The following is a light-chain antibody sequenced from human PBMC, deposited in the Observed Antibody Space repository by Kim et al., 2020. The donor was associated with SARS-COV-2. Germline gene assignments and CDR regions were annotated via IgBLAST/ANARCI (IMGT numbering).Light chain of an antibody. CDR2: LVS. CDR3: LQDKNFPYT. J-gene: IGKJ2*01. Sequence: SASVGDRVTITCRASQDIGNDLGWYQQKPGKAPKLLIYLVSSLQSGVPSRFSGSGSGTDFTLTISSLQPEDFATYYCLQDKNFPYTFGQGTKLEI. CDR1: QDIGND. V-gene: IGKV1-6*01.